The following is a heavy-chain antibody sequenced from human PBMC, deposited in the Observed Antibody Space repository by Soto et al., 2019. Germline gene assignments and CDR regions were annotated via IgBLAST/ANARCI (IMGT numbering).Heavy chain of an antibody. CDR3: ARSRPTLIYYYGMDV. CDR1: GGSFSSYY. V-gene: IGHV4-34*01. J-gene: IGHJ6*02. Sequence: SETLSLTXAVYGGSFSSYYWSWIRQPPGKGLEWIGEINHSGSTNYNPSLKSRVTISVDTSKNQFSLKLSSVTAADTAVYYCARSRPTLIYYYGMDVWGQGTTVTVSS. D-gene: IGHD6-6*01. CDR2: INHSGST.